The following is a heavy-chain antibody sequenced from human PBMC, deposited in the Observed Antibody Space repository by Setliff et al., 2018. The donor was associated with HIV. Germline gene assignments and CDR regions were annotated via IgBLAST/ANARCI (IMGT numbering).Heavy chain of an antibody. J-gene: IGHJ4*02. Sequence: ASVKVSCKTSGYTFTSYGMNWIRQAPGQGLEWMGRTYLGATNYAQRFRDRFTVTTDTSTSTAYMELRGLSPDDTALYFCATGGGQSFDYWGQGTLVTVSS. CDR2: TYLGAT. V-gene: IGHV1-18*04. CDR1: GYTFTSYG. D-gene: IGHD1-26*01. CDR3: ATGGGQSFDY.